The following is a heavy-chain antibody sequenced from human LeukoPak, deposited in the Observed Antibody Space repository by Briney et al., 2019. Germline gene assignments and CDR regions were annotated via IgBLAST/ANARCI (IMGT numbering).Heavy chain of an antibody. CDR2: IRHSGST. CDR3: ARDKSSPTQLSGGDSSMFYSMYYWYLDL. CDR1: GGSISSGGYS. J-gene: IGHJ2*01. Sequence: PPETLSLTCGVSGGSISSGGYSWSWIRQPPGKGLEWIGNIRHSGSTSYNPSLKSRVTISVDKSKNQFSLKLRSVTVADTAVYYCARDKSSPTQLSGGDSSMFYSMYYWYLDLWGRGTLVTVSS. V-gene: IGHV4-30-2*01. D-gene: IGHD2-21*01.